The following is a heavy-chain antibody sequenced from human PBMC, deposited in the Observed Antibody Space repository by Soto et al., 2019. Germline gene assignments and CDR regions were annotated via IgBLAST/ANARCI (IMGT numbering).Heavy chain of an antibody. V-gene: IGHV3-30*18. Sequence: PGGSLRLSCAASGFTFSSYGMHWVRQAPGKGLEWVAVISYDGSNKYYADSVKGRFTISRDNSKNTLYLQMNSLRAEDTAVYYCAKSGAPSSGDAFDIWGQGTRVT. J-gene: IGHJ3*02. CDR1: GFTFSSYG. D-gene: IGHD6-6*01. CDR2: ISYDGSNK. CDR3: AKSGAPSSGDAFDI.